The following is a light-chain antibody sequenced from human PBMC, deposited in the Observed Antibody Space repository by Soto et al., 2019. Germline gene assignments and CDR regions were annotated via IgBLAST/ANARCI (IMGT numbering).Light chain of an antibody. CDR2: DVN. CDR1: SSDVGGYNY. Sequence: QSALTQPASVSGCPGQSITISCTGTSSDVGGYNYVSWYQQHPGKAPKLMIYDVNTRPSGVSNRFSGSKSGNTASLTISGLQAEDEADYYCSSYTSSISFGGGTKLTVL. CDR3: SSYTSSIS. V-gene: IGLV2-14*01. J-gene: IGLJ2*01.